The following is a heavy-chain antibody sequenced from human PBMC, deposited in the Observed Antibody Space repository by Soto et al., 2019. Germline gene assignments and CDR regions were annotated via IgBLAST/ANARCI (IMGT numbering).Heavy chain of an antibody. Sequence: SVKVSCKASGGAFSSYAISWVRQAPGQGLEWMGGIIPIFGTPNYAQKFQGRVTITADESTSTAYMELSSLRSEDTAVYYCARDLGNCSSTSCYKGWDSYYYGMDVCGQGTTVTVS. CDR1: GGAFSSYA. J-gene: IGHJ6*02. D-gene: IGHD2-2*02. CDR3: ARDLGNCSSTSCYKGWDSYYYGMDV. CDR2: IIPIFGTP. V-gene: IGHV1-69*13.